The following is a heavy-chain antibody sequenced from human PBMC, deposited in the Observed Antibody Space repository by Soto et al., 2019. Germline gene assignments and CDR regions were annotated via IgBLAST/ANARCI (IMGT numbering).Heavy chain of an antibody. CDR2: ISGSGGST. CDR1: GFTFSSYA. V-gene: IGHV3-23*01. D-gene: IGHD3-16*02. Sequence: GGSLRLSCAASGFTFSSYAMSWVRQATGKGLEWVSAISGSGGSTYYADSVKGRFTISRDNSKNTLYLQMNSLRAEDTAVYYCSKKPANMITFGGVIGPFDYWGQGTLVTVSS. CDR3: SKKPANMITFGGVIGPFDY. J-gene: IGHJ4*02.